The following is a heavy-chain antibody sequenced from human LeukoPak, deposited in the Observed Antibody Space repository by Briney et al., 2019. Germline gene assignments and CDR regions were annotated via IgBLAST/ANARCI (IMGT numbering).Heavy chain of an antibody. CDR3: ASDYIAAAGTTLDY. J-gene: IGHJ4*02. D-gene: IGHD6-13*01. V-gene: IGHV3-30*04. CDR1: GFTFSSYA. Sequence: PGRSLRLSCAASGFTFSSYAMHWVRQAPGKGLEWVAVISYDGSNKYYADSVKGRFTISRDNSKNTLYLQVNSLRAEDTAVYYCASDYIAAAGTTLDYWGQGTLVTVSS. CDR2: ISYDGSNK.